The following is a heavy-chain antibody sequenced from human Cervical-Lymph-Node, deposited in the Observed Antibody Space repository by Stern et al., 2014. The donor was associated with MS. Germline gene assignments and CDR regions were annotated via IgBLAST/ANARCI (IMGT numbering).Heavy chain of an antibody. CDR3: ASSLDSSGWRYFDL. V-gene: IGHV4-4*07. Sequence: QLQLQESGPGLVKPSETLSLTCTVAGASTDFYFWSWIRQPAGKGLEWIGRIFTSGSTNYTPSLKSRVTMSVDPSKSQVSLNLSSVTAADTAVYYCASSLDSSGWRYFDLWGRGILVTVSS. CDR2: IFTSGST. J-gene: IGHJ2*01. CDR1: GASTDFYF. D-gene: IGHD6-19*01.